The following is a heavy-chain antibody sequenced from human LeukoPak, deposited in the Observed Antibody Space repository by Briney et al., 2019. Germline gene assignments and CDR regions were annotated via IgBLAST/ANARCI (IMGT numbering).Heavy chain of an antibody. J-gene: IGHJ4*02. CDR3: ARDALSDN. CDR1: GFTFSLHT. Sequence: PGGSLRLSCVASGFTFSLHTMDWVRQAPGKGLEWVSYISNSGSTVYYADSVKGRFTISRDNAKNSLYLQMNSLRDEDTAVYYCARDALSDNWGQGTLVTVSS. D-gene: IGHD2/OR15-2a*01. V-gene: IGHV3-48*02. CDR2: ISNSGSTV.